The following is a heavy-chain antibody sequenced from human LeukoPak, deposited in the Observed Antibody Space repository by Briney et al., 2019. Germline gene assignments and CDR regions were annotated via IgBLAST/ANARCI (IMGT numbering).Heavy chain of an antibody. V-gene: IGHV3-48*02. Sequence: GGSLRLSCAASGFTFSSYSMNWVRQVPGKGLEWISYINSRSTSVFSADSVKGRLTISRDNAKNLLYLQMNSLTDDDTAVYYCAREGTGRYDALDVWGQGTMVTVSS. D-gene: IGHD1-1*01. CDR3: AREGTGRYDALDV. J-gene: IGHJ3*01. CDR2: INSRSTSV. CDR1: GFTFSSYS.